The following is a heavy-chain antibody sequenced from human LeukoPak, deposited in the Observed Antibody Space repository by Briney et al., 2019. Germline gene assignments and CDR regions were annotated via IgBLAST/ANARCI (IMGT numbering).Heavy chain of an antibody. CDR3: ARVDSSGYYLVGACDI. V-gene: IGHV3-21*01. CDR2: ITRGSIYT. D-gene: IGHD3-22*01. Sequence: PGGSLRLSCAASGFTFSNYNMNWVRQTPGKGLEWVSSITRGSIYTFYADSVKGRFTISRDSAKNSLSLQMNSLRAEDTAVYYCARVDSSGYYLVGACDIWGQGTMVTVSS. J-gene: IGHJ3*02. CDR1: GFTFSNYN.